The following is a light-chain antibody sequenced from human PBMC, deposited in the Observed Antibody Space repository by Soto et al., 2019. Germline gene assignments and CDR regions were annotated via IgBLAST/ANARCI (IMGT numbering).Light chain of an antibody. J-gene: IGKJ1*01. V-gene: IGKV3-20*01. CDR1: QSVSSSS. CDR3: QQYGGSAGT. CDR2: DAS. Sequence: EIVLTQSPGTLSLSPGERATLSCRASQSVSSSSLAWYQQKRGQAPRLLIHDASSRATGIPDRFSGSGSGTDFTLTISRLEPEDFAVYYCQQYGGSAGTFGQGTKVEVK.